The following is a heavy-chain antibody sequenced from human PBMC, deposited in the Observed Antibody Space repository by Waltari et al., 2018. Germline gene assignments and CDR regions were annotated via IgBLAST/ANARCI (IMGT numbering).Heavy chain of an antibody. CDR1: GYTPNEFS. J-gene: IGHJ4*02. Sequence: QVQLVQSGAEVKKPGAPVKVSCKVSGYTPNEFSLPWGRQAPGKGLEGMGGFDPEDGETIYAQKFQGRVTMTEDTSTDTAYMELSSLRSEDTAVYYCATDLRGWYGGYWGQGTLVTVSS. CDR3: ATDLRGWYGGY. CDR2: FDPEDGET. D-gene: IGHD6-19*01. V-gene: IGHV1-24*01.